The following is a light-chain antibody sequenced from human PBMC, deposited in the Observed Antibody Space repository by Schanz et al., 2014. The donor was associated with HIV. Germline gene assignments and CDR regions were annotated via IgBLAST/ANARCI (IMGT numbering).Light chain of an antibody. CDR1: GSEFGTSLS. CDR2: DDT. J-gene: IGLJ3*02. CDR3: GSFTTTNTWV. Sequence: QSALTQPASVSGPPGQSITFSCTGGGSEFGTSLSVSWYQQHPGKAPKLILYDDTQRPSEYSDRFSGSKSGNTASLTISGLQAEDEADYYCGSFTTTNTWVFGGGTKLTV. V-gene: IGLV2-14*02.